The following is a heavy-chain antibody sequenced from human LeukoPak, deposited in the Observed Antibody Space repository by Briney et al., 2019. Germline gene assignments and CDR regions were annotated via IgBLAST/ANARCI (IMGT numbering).Heavy chain of an antibody. CDR1: GFTFSSSR. CDR3: ARAGNYYFEY. J-gene: IGHJ4*02. D-gene: IGHD1-1*01. CDR2: MNGDGSTT. V-gene: IGHV3-74*01. Sequence: GGSLRLSCAGSGFTFSSSRIHCVRQAPGEGLVWVSRMNGDGSTTDYAASVKGRFTISRDNAKNTLYLQMNSLSAEDTAVYYCARAGNYYFEYWGQGTLVTVSS.